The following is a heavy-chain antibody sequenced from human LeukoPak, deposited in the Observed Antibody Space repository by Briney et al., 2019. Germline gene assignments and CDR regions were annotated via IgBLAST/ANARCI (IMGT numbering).Heavy chain of an antibody. CDR3: ARDRDNVAGTRGYFDY. D-gene: IGHD6-19*01. J-gene: IGHJ4*02. CDR1: GFTFSSYS. CDR2: ISGSSSYI. Sequence: GGSLRLSCAASGFTFSSYSMNWVRQAPGKGLEWVSCISGSSSYIYSADSVKGRFTISRHNAKNSLYLQRNSLRAEDTAVYYCARDRDNVAGTRGYFDYWGQGTLVTVST. V-gene: IGHV3-21*01.